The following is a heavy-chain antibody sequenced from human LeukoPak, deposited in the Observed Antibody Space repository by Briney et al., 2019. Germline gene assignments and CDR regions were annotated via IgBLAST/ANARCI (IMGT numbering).Heavy chain of an antibody. D-gene: IGHD2-2*01. Sequence: GGSLRLSCAASGFTFSSYAMHWVRQAPGKGLEWVAVISYDGSNKYYADSVKGRFTISRDNSKNTLYLQMNSLRAEDTAVYYCARSPLGRVVVPAANDYWGQGTLVTVSS. CDR1: GFTFSSYA. J-gene: IGHJ4*02. CDR3: ARSPLGRVVVPAANDY. CDR2: ISYDGSNK. V-gene: IGHV3-30-3*01.